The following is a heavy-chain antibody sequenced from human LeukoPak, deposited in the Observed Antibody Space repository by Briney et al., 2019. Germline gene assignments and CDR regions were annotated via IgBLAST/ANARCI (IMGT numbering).Heavy chain of an antibody. CDR2: IYSSGST. CDR3: AESGGYGLIDY. V-gene: IGHV4-39*01. J-gene: IGHJ4*02. Sequence: SETLSLTCAVSGASISGSNYYWGWIRQPPGKGLEWIGNIYSSGSTYYNASLQSRVTISIDTSKNQFSLRLNSVTAADTAMYYCAESGGYGLIDYWGQGTLVTVSS. CDR1: GASISGSNYY. D-gene: IGHD1-26*01.